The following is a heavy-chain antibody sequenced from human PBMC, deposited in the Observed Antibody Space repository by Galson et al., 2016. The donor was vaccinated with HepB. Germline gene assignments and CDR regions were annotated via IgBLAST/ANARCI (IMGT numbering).Heavy chain of an antibody. V-gene: IGHV1-18*01. J-gene: IGHJ4*02. CDR3: ARVEDFSDRRDYSDS. D-gene: IGHD3-22*01. CDR2: ISGYNYKT. Sequence: SVKVSCKASGYTFATYAIHWVRQAPGQRLEWMGWISGYNYKTMYTQNFQGRVTMTTDTSTRTAYMELRSLRPDDTAIYYCARVEDFSDRRDYSDSWGQGTLVSVSS. CDR1: GYTFATYA.